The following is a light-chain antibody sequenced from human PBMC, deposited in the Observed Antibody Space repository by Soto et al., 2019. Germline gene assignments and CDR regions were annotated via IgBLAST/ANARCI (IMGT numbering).Light chain of an antibody. Sequence: EIVMTQSPATLSVSPGERATLSCRASQSVGNDLAWYQQKPGQAPRLVIYDILTRATGVPTRISGSGSGTEFTLTISSLQSEDFAVYYCQQYNSWPLTFGGGTKVEIK. CDR1: QSVGND. CDR2: DIL. V-gene: IGKV3D-15*01. CDR3: QQYNSWPLT. J-gene: IGKJ4*01.